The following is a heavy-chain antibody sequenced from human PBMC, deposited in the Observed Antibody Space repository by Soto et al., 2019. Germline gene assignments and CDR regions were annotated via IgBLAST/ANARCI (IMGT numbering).Heavy chain of an antibody. Sequence: QVQLQESGPGLVKPSETLSLTCTVSGGSISSYYWSWIRQPPGKGLEWIGYIYYSGSTNYNPSLKSRVTITVKNSQNPVFLKLSSVDAADTAGYYFARGASGDIWGQGTMVTVSS. CDR1: GGSISSYY. V-gene: IGHV4-59*01. CDR3: ARGASGDI. D-gene: IGHD3-10*01. J-gene: IGHJ3*02. CDR2: IYYSGST.